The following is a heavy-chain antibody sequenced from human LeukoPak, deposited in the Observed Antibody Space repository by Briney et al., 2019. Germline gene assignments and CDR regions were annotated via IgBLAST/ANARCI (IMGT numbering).Heavy chain of an antibody. Sequence: PSETLSHTCTVSGGSISSYSWSWIRQPPGKGLEWIGYIYYSGSTNYNPSLKSRVPISVDTSKNQFSLKLSSVTAADTAVYYCARGGSGYGVDYWGQGTLVTVSS. D-gene: IGHD5-12*01. CDR1: GGSISSYS. CDR3: ARGGSGYGVDY. J-gene: IGHJ4*02. V-gene: IGHV4-59*01. CDR2: IYYSGST.